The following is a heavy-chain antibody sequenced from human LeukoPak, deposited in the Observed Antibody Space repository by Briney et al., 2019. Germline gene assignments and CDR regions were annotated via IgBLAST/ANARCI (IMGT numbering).Heavy chain of an antibody. D-gene: IGHD3-10*01. V-gene: IGHV4-4*07. J-gene: IGHJ4*02. CDR2: IYTSGST. Sequence: SETLSLTCAVSGGSISSYYWSWIRQPAGKGLEWIGRIYTSGSTNYNPSLKSRVTMSVDTSKNQFSLKLSSVTAADTAVYYCAREGVGELGPYYFDYWGQGTLVTVSS. CDR3: AREGVGELGPYYFDY. CDR1: GGSISSYY.